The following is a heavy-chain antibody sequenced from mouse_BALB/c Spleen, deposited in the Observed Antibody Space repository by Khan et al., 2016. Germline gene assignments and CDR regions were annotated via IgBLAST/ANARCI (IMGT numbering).Heavy chain of an antibody. V-gene: IGHV3-8*02. Sequence: EVQLQESGPSLVKPSQTLSLTCSVTDDSITSSYWNWIRKFPGNKLEYMGYISDSGSNYYNPSLKSRISITRDTSKNQYYLKLKSVTTEDTAIYXCAISVRATMDYWGQGTSVTVSS. CDR1: DDSITSSY. J-gene: IGHJ4*01. D-gene: IGHD3-1*01. CDR3: AISVRATMDY. CDR2: ISDSGSN.